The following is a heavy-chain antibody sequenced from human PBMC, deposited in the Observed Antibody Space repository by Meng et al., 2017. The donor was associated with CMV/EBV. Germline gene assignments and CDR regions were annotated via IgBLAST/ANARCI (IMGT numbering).Heavy chain of an antibody. CDR2: INHSGST. CDR1: GGSFSGYY. CDR3: AGGLKKNRDIVVVPAASRNAFDI. Sequence: GSLRLSCAVYGGSFSGYYWSWIRQPPGKGLEWSGEINHSGSTNYNPSLKSRVTVSVDTSKNQFSLKLSSVTAADTAVYYCAGGLKKNRDIVVVPAASRNAFDIWGQGTMVTVSS. V-gene: IGHV4-34*01. D-gene: IGHD2-2*01. J-gene: IGHJ3*02.